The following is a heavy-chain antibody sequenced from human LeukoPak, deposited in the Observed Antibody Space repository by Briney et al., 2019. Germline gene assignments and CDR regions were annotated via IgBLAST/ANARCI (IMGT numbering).Heavy chain of an antibody. CDR1: GDSISSDGYY. D-gene: IGHD5-24*01. Sequence: PSETLSLTCTVSGDSISSDGYYWSWIRQPPGKGLEWIGYIYHSGSTYYNPSLKSRVTISVDRSKNQFSLKLSSVTAADTAVYYCARARDGYNPDYWGQGTLVTVSS. CDR2: IYHSGST. CDR3: ARARDGYNPDY. J-gene: IGHJ4*02. V-gene: IGHV4-30-2*01.